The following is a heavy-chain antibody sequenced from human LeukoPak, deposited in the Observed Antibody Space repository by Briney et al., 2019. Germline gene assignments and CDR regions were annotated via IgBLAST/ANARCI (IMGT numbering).Heavy chain of an antibody. D-gene: IGHD2/OR15-2a*01. CDR3: AREGPRGNSQFDY. CDR1: GFTFSNSA. J-gene: IGHJ4*02. CDR2: IWYDGSNK. V-gene: IGHV3-33*08. Sequence: GGSLRLPCAASGFTFSNSAMNWVRQAPGKGLEWVALIWYDGSNKYYTDSVKGRLTISRDNSKDTLFLQMNSLRAEDTAVYYCAREGPRGNSQFDYWGQGTLVTVSS.